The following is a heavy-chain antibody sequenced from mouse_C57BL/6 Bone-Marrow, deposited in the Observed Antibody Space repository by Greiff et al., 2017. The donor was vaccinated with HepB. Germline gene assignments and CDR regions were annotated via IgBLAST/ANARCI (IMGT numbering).Heavy chain of an antibody. J-gene: IGHJ1*03. D-gene: IGHD1-1*01. CDR2: IDPENGDT. CDR3: TSYYYGSSYGYFDV. V-gene: IGHV14-4*01. Sequence: LVESGAELVRPGASVKLSCTASGFNIKDDYMHWVKQRPEQGLEWIGWIDPENGDTAYASKFQGKATITADTSSNTAYLQRSSLTSEDTAVYYCTSYYYGSSYGYFDVWGTGTTVTVSS. CDR1: GFNIKDDY.